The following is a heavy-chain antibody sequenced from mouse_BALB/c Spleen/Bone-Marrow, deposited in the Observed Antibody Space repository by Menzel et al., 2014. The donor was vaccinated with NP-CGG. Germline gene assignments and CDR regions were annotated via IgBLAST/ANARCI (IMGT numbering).Heavy chain of an antibody. D-gene: IGHD3-1*01. J-gene: IGHJ2*01. CDR2: IYLGKSDT. V-gene: IGHV1-5*01. Sequence: VQLKESGTVLARPGASVKMSCKASGYTFTSYWMHWVKQRPGQGLEWIGTIYLGKSDTTYNQKFKGKAKLTAVTSTSTAYMELSSLTNEDSAVYYCTTLARNYFDYWGQGTTLTVSS. CDR3: TTLARNYFDY. CDR1: GYTFTSYW.